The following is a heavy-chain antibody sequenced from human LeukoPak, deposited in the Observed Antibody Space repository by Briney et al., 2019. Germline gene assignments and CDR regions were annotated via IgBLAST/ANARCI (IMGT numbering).Heavy chain of an antibody. CDR2: IYSGGST. CDR3: ARVDSTGWFFFDY. CDR1: GFTVSSNY. V-gene: IGHV3-53*01. Sequence: GGSLSLSCAASGFTVSSNYMNWVRQAPGKGLEWVSVIYSGGSTYYADSVKGRFTTSRDKSKNTLYLQMNSLRAEDTAVYYCARVDSTGWFFFDYWGQGTLVTVSS. D-gene: IGHD6-19*01. J-gene: IGHJ4*01.